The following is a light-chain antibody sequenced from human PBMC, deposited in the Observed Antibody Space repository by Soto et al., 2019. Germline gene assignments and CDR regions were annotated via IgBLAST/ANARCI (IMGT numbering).Light chain of an antibody. CDR1: QGTSSY. CDR3: QQYYSYWLT. CDR2: AAS. J-gene: IGKJ4*01. Sequence: AIRMTQSPSSLSASTGDRVTITCRASQGTSSYLAWYQQKPGKAPKLLIYAASTLQSGVPSRFSGSGSGTDFTLTISCLQSEDFATYYCQQYYSYWLTFGGGTKVDIK. V-gene: IGKV1-8*01.